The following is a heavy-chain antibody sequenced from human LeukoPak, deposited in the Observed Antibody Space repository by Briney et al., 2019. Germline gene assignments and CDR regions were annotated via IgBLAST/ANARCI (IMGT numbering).Heavy chain of an antibody. Sequence: PGGSLRLSCAASGLTFRNYAMSWVRQAPGKGLEWVSVICANDGNTYYADAVKGRFTISRDNSKDTLYLQMDSLRAEDTAVYYCIRTWPGNTCFNFWGQGTLVTVSS. CDR3: IRTWPGNTCFNF. J-gene: IGHJ4*02. V-gene: IGHV3-23*01. D-gene: IGHD1-7*01. CDR1: GLTFRNYA. CDR2: ICANDGNT.